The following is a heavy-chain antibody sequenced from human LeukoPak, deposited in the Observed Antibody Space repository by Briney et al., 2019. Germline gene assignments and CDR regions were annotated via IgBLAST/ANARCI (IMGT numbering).Heavy chain of an antibody. J-gene: IGHJ3*02. CDR1: GYSFTSHW. D-gene: IGHD3-10*01. CDR3: ARHLLWFGDSAFDI. V-gene: IGHV5-51*01. CDR2: IYPDDSDT. Sequence: GESLKISSKGSGYSFTSHWIAWVRPVPGKGLEWMGIIYPDDSDTRYHPSFQGQATISADKSISTAYLHWSSLKASDTAMYYCARHLLWFGDSAFDIWGQGTIVTVSS.